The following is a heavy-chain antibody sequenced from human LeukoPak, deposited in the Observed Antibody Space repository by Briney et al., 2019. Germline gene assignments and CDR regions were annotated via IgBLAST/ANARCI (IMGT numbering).Heavy chain of an antibody. CDR2: IYYSGST. J-gene: IGHJ3*02. D-gene: IGHD3-10*01. Sequence: SETLSLTCTVSGGSISSYYWSWIRQPPGKGLKWIGYIYYSGSTNYNPSLKSRVTISVDTSKNQFSLKLSSVTAADTAVYYCARAGRGDAFDIWGQGTMVTVSS. CDR3: ARAGRGDAFDI. V-gene: IGHV4-59*01. CDR1: GGSISSYY.